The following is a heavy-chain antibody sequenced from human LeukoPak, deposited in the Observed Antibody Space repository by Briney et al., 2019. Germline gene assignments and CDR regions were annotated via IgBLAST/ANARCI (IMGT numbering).Heavy chain of an antibody. Sequence: ESLKISCKGSGYSFTSYWIGWVRQMPGKGLEWMGIIYPGDSDTRYSPSFQGQVTISADKSISTAYLQWGSLKASDTAIYYCARLGYCSGASCYSDHYHYMDVWGKGTTVTVSS. V-gene: IGHV5-51*01. J-gene: IGHJ6*03. CDR2: IYPGDSDT. CDR1: GYSFTSYW. CDR3: ARLGYCSGASCYSDHYHYMDV. D-gene: IGHD2-15*01.